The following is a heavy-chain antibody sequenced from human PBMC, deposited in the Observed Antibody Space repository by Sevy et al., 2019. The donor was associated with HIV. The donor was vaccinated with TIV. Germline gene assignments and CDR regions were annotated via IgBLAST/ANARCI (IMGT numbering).Heavy chain of an antibody. CDR2: ISGSGGST. V-gene: IGHV3-23*01. D-gene: IGHD6-19*01. CDR3: ATHRGQWLFTAVFDY. Sequence: GGSLRLSCAASGFTFNTYGLSWVRQAPGKGLEWVSAISGSGGSTYYADSVKGRFTISGDNSKNTLYLKMNSLRAEDTAVYYCATHRGQWLFTAVFDYWGQGTLVTVSS. J-gene: IGHJ4*02. CDR1: GFTFNTYG.